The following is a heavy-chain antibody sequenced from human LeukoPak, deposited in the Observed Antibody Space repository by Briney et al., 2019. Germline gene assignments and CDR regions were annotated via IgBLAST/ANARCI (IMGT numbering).Heavy chain of an antibody. Sequence: SETLSLTCSVSGGSISYYWVWIRQPPGKGLEWIGSIYYTGSTYYNPSLKSRVTLSLDTSNKRFSLKLNSVTAADTAVYYCARGTTSIFTWYYYYMDVWGKGTTVTISS. D-gene: IGHD2-21*01. CDR2: IYYTGST. CDR3: ARGTTSIFTWYYYYMDV. J-gene: IGHJ6*03. V-gene: IGHV4-39*07. CDR1: GGSISYY.